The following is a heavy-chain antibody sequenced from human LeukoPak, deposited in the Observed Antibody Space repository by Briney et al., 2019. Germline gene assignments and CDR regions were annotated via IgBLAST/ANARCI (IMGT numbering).Heavy chain of an antibody. CDR2: INPSGGST. V-gene: IGHV1-46*01. CDR3: ARGPPPTDRRWLLVYGY. CDR1: GYTFTSYY. Sequence: ASVKVSCKASGYTFTSYYMHWVRQAPGQGLEWMGIINPSGGSTSYAQKFQGRVTMTRDTSTSTVYMELSSLRSEDTAVYYCARGPPPTDRRWLLVYGYWGQGTLVTVSS. J-gene: IGHJ4*02. D-gene: IGHD2-8*01.